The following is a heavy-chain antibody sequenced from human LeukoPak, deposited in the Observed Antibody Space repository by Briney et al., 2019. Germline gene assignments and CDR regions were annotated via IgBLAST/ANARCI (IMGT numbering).Heavy chain of an antibody. D-gene: IGHD3-10*01. J-gene: IGHJ6*03. CDR3: ARNIRGVIFMDV. V-gene: IGHV4-61*10. Sequence: SETLSLTCTVSGGSISSGSYYWSWIRQPAGKGLEWIGYIYYSGSTNYNPSLKSRVTISVDTSKNQFSLKLSSVTAADTAVYYCARNIRGVIFMDVWGKGTTVTISS. CDR1: GGSISSGSYY. CDR2: IYYSGST.